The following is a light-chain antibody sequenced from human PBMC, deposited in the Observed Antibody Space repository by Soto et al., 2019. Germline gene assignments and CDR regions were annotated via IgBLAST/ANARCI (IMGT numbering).Light chain of an antibody. CDR1: QSVSSSS. J-gene: IGKJ1*01. CDR3: QQYGNSPRT. CDR2: GAS. V-gene: IGKV3-20*01. Sequence: VSTQPPGTLSLSPGEIATLSCRASQSVSSSSLAWYQQKFGQAPRLLSYGASSRATGIPDRFSGSGSGTDFTLTISRLEPEDFAVYYCQQYGNSPRTFGQGTKVDIK.